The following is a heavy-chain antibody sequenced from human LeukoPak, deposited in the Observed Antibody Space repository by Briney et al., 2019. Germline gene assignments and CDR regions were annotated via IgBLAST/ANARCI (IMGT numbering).Heavy chain of an antibody. J-gene: IGHJ6*03. Sequence: PGGSLRLSCAASGFTFNDYGMSWARQPPGKGLEWVSAINWNGGSTGYAGSVEGRFTISRDNAKNSLYLQMNSLRVEDTALYYCARVGWSGYLYYMDVWGKGTTVTVS. CDR2: INWNGGST. CDR1: GFTFNDYG. CDR3: ARVGWSGYLYYMDV. D-gene: IGHD3-3*01. V-gene: IGHV3-20*04.